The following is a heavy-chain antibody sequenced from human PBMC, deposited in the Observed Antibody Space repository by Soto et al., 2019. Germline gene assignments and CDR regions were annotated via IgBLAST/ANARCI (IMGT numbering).Heavy chain of an antibody. D-gene: IGHD6-19*01. J-gene: IGHJ4*02. CDR1: GASITSRSYY. Sequence: SETLSLTCFVSGASITSRSYYWGWIRQPPGKGLEWIGSISYGGRTDYDPSLKSRATIFVDTSRNQFSLNLTSVTAADTAVYYCARLAMRWLVGASDSSGQATLVPVSS. V-gene: IGHV4-39*01. CDR3: ARLAMRWLVGASDS. CDR2: ISYGGRT.